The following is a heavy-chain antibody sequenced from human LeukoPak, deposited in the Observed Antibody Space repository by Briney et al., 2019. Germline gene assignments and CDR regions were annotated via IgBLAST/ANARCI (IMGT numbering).Heavy chain of an antibody. Sequence: PGGSLRLSCAASGFAFSSYAMSWVRQAPGKGLEWVSAISGSGGSTYYADSVKGRFTISRDNSKNTLYLQMNSLRAEDTAVYYCARDPIATSYYFDYWGQGTLVTVSS. V-gene: IGHV3-23*01. J-gene: IGHJ4*02. D-gene: IGHD2-15*01. CDR1: GFAFSSYA. CDR3: ARDPIATSYYFDY. CDR2: ISGSGGST.